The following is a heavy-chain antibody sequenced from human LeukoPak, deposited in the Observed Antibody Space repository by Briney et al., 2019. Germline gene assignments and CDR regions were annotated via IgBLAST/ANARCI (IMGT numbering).Heavy chain of an antibody. J-gene: IGHJ4*02. CDR3: ARDAIWQSTRYFDWLVDY. V-gene: IGHV3-11*06. D-gene: IGHD3-9*01. CDR2: ISSSSSYT. CDR1: GFTFSDYD. Sequence: GGSLRLSCAASGFTFSDYDMSWIRQAPGKGLEGVSYISSSSSYTNYADSVKGQFTISRDNAKNSPYLQMNSLRAEDTAVYYCARDAIWQSTRYFDWLVDYWGQGTLVTVS.